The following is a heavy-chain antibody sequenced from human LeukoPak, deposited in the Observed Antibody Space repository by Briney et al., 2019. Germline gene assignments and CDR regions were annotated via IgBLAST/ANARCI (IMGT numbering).Heavy chain of an antibody. CDR3: ARGESYYDRNRIDY. D-gene: IGHD1-26*01. J-gene: IGHJ4*02. Sequence: SVKVSCKASGGTCSSYTISWVRQAPGQGLEWMGRIIPILGIANYAQKFQGRVTITADKSTSTAYMELSSLRSEDTAVYYCARGESYYDRNRIDYWGQGTLVTVSS. CDR1: GGTCSSYT. V-gene: IGHV1-69*02. CDR2: IIPILGIA.